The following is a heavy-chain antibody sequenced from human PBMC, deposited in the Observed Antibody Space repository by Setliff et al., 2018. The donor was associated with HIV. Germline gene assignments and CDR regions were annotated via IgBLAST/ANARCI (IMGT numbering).Heavy chain of an antibody. J-gene: IGHJ4*02. CDR1: GGSLSGYY. Sequence: SETLSLTCAVYGGSLSGYYWSWIRQPPGKGLEWIGEINHSGSTNYNPSPKSRVTISVDTSKNQFSLKLSSVTAADTAVYYCASRWPAMREFDYWGQGTLVTVSS. CDR3: ASRWPAMREFDY. V-gene: IGHV4-34*01. CDR2: INHSGST. D-gene: IGHD2-2*01.